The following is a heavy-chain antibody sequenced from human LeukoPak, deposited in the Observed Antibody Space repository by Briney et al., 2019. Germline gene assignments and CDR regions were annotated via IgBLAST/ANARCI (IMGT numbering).Heavy chain of an antibody. Sequence: GGSLGLSCSASGFTFTTYGMNWVRQAPGKGLEWVSGIGGSGTRTYYADSVKGRFTISRDNSKNTLYLQMNSLRAEDTAVYYCASSTVASYWYYYYMGVWGKGTTVTISS. V-gene: IGHV3-23*01. CDR2: IGGSGTRT. CDR1: GFTFTTYG. D-gene: IGHD4-17*01. J-gene: IGHJ6*03. CDR3: ASSTVASYWYYYYMGV.